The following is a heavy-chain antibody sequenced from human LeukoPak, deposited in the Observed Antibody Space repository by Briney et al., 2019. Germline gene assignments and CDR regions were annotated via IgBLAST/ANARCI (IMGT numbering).Heavy chain of an antibody. D-gene: IGHD3-10*01. CDR3: ATRTSRGGSGSSYFDS. J-gene: IGHJ4*02. CDR1: GYTFSSYD. CDR2: MNPNSGNT. V-gene: IGHV1-8*01. Sequence: ASVKVSCKASGYTFSSYDISWVRQAAGQGPEWMGWMNPNSGNTAYAQNFQGRVIMTRNTSISTAYMELSSLRFEDTAVFYCATRTSRGGSGSSYFDSWGQGTLVTVSS.